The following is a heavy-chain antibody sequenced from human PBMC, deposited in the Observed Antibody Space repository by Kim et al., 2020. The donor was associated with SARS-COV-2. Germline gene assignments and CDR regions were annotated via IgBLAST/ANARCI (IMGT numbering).Heavy chain of an antibody. CDR2: ISGSGGST. D-gene: IGHD3-22*01. CDR3: AKLNYYDSSGYLTAISYFDL. CDR1: GFTFSSYA. Sequence: GGSLRLSCAASGFTFSSYAMSWVRQAPGKGLEWVSAISGSGGSTYYADSVKGRFTISRDNSKNTLYLQMNSLRAEDTAVYYCAKLNYYDSSGYLTAISYFDLWGRGTLVTVSS. V-gene: IGHV3-23*01. J-gene: IGHJ2*01.